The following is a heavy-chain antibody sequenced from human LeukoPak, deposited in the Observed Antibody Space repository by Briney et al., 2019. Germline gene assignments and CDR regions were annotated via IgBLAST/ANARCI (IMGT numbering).Heavy chain of an antibody. J-gene: IGHJ6*03. V-gene: IGHV3-7*01. D-gene: IGHD3-3*01. Sequence: GGSLRLSCAASGFTFSNYWMTWVRQAPGKGLDWVADIKQDGSEKLYVNSVRGRFTISRDNAKMSLFLQMNGLRAEDTAVYYCARDNGVVHGVYYMDVWGKGTTVTVS. CDR3: ARDNGVVHGVYYMDV. CDR1: GFTFSNYW. CDR2: IKQDGSEK.